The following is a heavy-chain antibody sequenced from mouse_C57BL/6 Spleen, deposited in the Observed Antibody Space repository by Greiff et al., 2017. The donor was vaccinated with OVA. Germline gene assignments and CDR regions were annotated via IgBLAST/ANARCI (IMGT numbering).Heavy chain of an antibody. Sequence: EVKLMESGPGLVKPSQSLSLTCSVTGYSITSGYYWNWIRQFPGNKLEWMGYISYDGSNNYNPSLKNRISITRDTSKNQFFLKLNSVTTEDTATYYCARDRGDRIYAMDYWGQGTSVTVSS. V-gene: IGHV3-6*01. D-gene: IGHD3-3*01. CDR1: GYSITSGYY. CDR3: ARDRGDRIYAMDY. CDR2: ISYDGSN. J-gene: IGHJ4*01.